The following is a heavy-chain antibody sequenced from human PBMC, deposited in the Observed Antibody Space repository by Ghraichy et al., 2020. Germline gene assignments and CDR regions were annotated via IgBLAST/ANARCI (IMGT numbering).Heavy chain of an antibody. Sequence: GESLNISCAASGFTFSSYAMHWVRQAPGKGLEWVAVISYDGSNKYYADSVKGRFTISRDNSKNTLYLQMNSLRAEDTAVYYCARESSLLGVVTAIDYWGQGTLVTVSS. CDR2: ISYDGSNK. CDR3: ARESSLLGVVTAIDY. D-gene: IGHD2-21*02. CDR1: GFTFSSYA. V-gene: IGHV3-30*04. J-gene: IGHJ4*02.